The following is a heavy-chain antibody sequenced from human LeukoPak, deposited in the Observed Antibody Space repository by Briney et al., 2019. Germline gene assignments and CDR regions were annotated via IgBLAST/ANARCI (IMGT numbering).Heavy chain of an antibody. CDR1: GFTFSSYG. J-gene: IGHJ6*02. D-gene: IGHD3-10*01. V-gene: IGHV3-33*01. Sequence: GGSLRLSCAASGFTFSSYGMHWVRQAPGKGLEWVAAIWYDGSNKYYADSVKGRFTISRDNSKNTLYLQMNSLRAEDTAVYYCARGHMVRGVIGSYYYYGMDVWGQGTTVTVSS. CDR3: ARGHMVRGVIGSYYYYGMDV. CDR2: IWYDGSNK.